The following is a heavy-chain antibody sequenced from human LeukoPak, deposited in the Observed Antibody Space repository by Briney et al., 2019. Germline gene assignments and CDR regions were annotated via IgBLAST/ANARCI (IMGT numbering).Heavy chain of an antibody. CDR1: GFTVNNSY. CDR3: ARDFIYSTTPNDC. D-gene: IGHD2/OR15-2a*01. V-gene: IGHV3-53*01. Sequence: GGSLILSCAASGFTVNNSYMSWVRQAPGKGLEWVSVIYSDGSRHYADSVKGRFTIFRDNSKNTLYLQMNTLRAEDTAVYYCARDFIYSTTPNDCWGQGTLVTVSS. CDR2: IYSDGSR. J-gene: IGHJ4*02.